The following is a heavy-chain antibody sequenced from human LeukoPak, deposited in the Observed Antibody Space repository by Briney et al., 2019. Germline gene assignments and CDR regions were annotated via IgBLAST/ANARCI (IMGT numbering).Heavy chain of an antibody. Sequence: GGSLRLSCAASGFTFSDYAMSWVRQAPGKGLEWVSTISGSGGSTYYADSVKGRFTISRDNSKNTLYLQMNSLRAEDTAVYYCAKPIVGATRVGYFDYWGQGTLVTVSS. CDR3: AKPIVGATRVGYFDY. J-gene: IGHJ4*02. V-gene: IGHV3-23*01. CDR1: GFTFSDYA. D-gene: IGHD1-26*01. CDR2: ISGSGGST.